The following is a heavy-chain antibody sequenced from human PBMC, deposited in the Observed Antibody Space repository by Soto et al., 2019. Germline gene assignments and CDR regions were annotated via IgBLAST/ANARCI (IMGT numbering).Heavy chain of an antibody. CDR3: AAGGGLPRYY. V-gene: IGHV4-30-2*01. CDR2: IYHSGST. CDR1: GGSISSGGYS. J-gene: IGHJ4*02. Sequence: QLQLQESGSGLVKPSQTLSLTCAVSGGSISSGGYSWSWIRQPPGKGLEWIGYIYHSGSTYYNPSLQSRVTISDDRSKNQFSLKRSSVTAADTAVYYCAAGGGLPRYYWGQGTLVTVSS. D-gene: IGHD5-12*01.